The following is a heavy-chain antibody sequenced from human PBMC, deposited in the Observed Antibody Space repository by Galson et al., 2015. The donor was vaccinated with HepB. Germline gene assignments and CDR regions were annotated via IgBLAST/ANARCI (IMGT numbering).Heavy chain of an antibody. J-gene: IGHJ4*02. CDR2: ISGSGGST. CDR3: AKDRGQYSYGSKPLDY. CDR1: GFTFSSYA. Sequence: SLRLSCAASGFTFSSYAMSWVRQAPGKGLEWVSAISGSGGSTYYADSVKGRFTISRDNSKNTLYLQMNSLRAEDTAVYYCAKDRGQYSYGSKPLDYWGQGTLVTVSS. D-gene: IGHD5-18*01. V-gene: IGHV3-23*01.